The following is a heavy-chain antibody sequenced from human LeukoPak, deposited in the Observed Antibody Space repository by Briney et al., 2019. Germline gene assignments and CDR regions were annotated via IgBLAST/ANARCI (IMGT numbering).Heavy chain of an antibody. CDR1: GYTFTAFY. Sequence: ASMKVSCKASGYTFTAFYIHWVRQAPGQGLEWMGCINPNSGVTNYTQKFQGRVTMTRDTSISTAYMELSRLRSDDTAVYYCARDYVAGDGQGGVNPDWFDPWGQGTLVTVSS. V-gene: IGHV1-2*02. D-gene: IGHD6-13*01. CDR3: ARDYVAGDGQGGVNPDWFDP. CDR2: INPNSGVT. J-gene: IGHJ5*02.